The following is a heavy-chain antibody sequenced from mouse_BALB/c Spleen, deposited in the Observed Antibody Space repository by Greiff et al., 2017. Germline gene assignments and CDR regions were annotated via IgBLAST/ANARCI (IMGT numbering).Heavy chain of an antibody. D-gene: IGHD2-3*01. CDR2: ISSGSSTI. CDR3: ARNGYYYYAMDY. J-gene: IGHJ4*01. CDR1: GFTFSSFG. Sequence: EVKVEESGGGLVQPGGSRKLSCAASGFTFSSFGMHWVRQAPEKGLEWVAYISSGSSTIYYADTVKGRFTISRDNPKNTLFLQMTSLRSEDTAMYYCARNGYYYYAMDYWGQGTSVTVSS. V-gene: IGHV5-17*02.